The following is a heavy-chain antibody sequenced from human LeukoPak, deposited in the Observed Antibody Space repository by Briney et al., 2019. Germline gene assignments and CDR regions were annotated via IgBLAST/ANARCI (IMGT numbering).Heavy chain of an antibody. Sequence: SETLSLTCTVSGASISTGGYYWSWIRQLPGKGLEWIGYIYNSGNTFYNPSLKSRITMSVDTSKNQFSLNLSSVTAADTAVYYCARAGSGSYTSFDYWGQGTLVTVSS. J-gene: IGHJ4*02. D-gene: IGHD1-26*01. CDR2: IYNSGNT. V-gene: IGHV4-31*03. CDR1: GASISTGGYY. CDR3: ARAGSGSYTSFDY.